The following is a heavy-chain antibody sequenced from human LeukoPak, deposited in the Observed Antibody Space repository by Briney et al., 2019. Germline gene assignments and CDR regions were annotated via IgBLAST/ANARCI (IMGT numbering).Heavy chain of an antibody. CDR1: GFTFSSYA. CDR2: ISGSGGST. Sequence: PGGSLRLSCAASGFTFSSYAMSWVRQAPGKGLERVSAISGSGGSTYYADSVKGRFTISRDNSKNTLYLQMNSLIADDTAVYYCAKDLNTPMATDYWRQGTLVTVYS. J-gene: IGHJ4*02. CDR3: AKDLNTPMATDY. D-gene: IGHD5-18*01. V-gene: IGHV3-23*01.